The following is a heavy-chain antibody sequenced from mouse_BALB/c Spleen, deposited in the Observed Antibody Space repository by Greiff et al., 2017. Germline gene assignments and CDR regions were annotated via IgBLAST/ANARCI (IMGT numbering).Heavy chain of an antibody. Sequence: EVQLVESGGGLVQPGGSRKLSCAASGFTFSSFGMHWVRQALEKGLEWVAYISSGSSTIYYADTVKGRFTISRDNPKNTLFLQMTSLRSEDTAMYYCARTQLGIVQAWFAYWGQGTLVTVSA. CDR3: ARTQLGIVQAWFAY. V-gene: IGHV5-17*02. CDR2: ISSGSSTI. J-gene: IGHJ3*01. D-gene: IGHD4-1*02. CDR1: GFTFSSFG.